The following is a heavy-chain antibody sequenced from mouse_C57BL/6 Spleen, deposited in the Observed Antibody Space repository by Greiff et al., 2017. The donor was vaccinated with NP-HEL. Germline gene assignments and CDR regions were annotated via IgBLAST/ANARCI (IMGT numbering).Heavy chain of an antibody. CDR2: IYPGSGST. V-gene: IGHV1-55*01. CDR3: ARSHYCGSSPLDMDY. J-gene: IGHJ4*01. D-gene: IGHD1-1*01. Sequence: VQLQQPGAELVKPGASVKMSCKASGYTFTSYWITWVKQRPGQGLEWIGDIYPGSGSTNYNEKFKSKATLTVDTSSSTAYMQLSSLTSEDSAVYYCARSHYCGSSPLDMDYWGQGTSVTVSS. CDR1: GYTFTSYW.